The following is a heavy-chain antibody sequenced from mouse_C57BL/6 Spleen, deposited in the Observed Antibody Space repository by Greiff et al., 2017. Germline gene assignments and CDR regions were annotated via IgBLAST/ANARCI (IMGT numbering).Heavy chain of an antibody. V-gene: IGHV7-3*01. D-gene: IGHD2-1*01. CDR2: IRNKANGYTT. CDR3: ASGNYGFAY. J-gene: IGHJ3*01. CDR1: GFTFTDYY. Sequence: EVEVVESGGGLVQPGGSLSLSCAASGFTFTDYYLSWVRQPPGKALEWLGFIRNKANGYTTEYSASMQGRFTISRDTSQSILYLQMNALRAEDSATYYCASGNYGFAYWGQGTLVTVSA.